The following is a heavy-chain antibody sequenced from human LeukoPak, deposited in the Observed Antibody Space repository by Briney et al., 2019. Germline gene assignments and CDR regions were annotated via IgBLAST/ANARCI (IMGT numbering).Heavy chain of an antibody. Sequence: GGSLRLSCVASGFSFSSYAMNWVRQAPGKGLEWVSGINDNGGRTYYADSVKGRFTVYRDNAKHTLYLQMNNLRAEDTALYYCAKDTRDREAAASRGYYFDYWGQGTLVSVSS. CDR1: GFSFSSYA. D-gene: IGHD6-13*01. CDR2: INDNGGRT. J-gene: IGHJ4*02. CDR3: AKDTRDREAAASRGYYFDY. V-gene: IGHV3-23*01.